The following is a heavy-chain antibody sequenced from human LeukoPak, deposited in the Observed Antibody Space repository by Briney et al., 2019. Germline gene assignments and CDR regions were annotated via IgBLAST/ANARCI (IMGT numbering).Heavy chain of an antibody. Sequence: ASVKVSCKASGYTFTGYYIHWVRQAPGQGLEWMGWINPNSGGTNYAQKFQGRVTMTRDTSISTAYMELRSLRSDDTAVYYCARDDPARTYYYYYMDVWGKGTTVTVSS. CDR1: GYTFTGYY. J-gene: IGHJ6*03. CDR3: ARDDPARTYYYYYMDV. CDR2: INPNSGGT. V-gene: IGHV1-2*02.